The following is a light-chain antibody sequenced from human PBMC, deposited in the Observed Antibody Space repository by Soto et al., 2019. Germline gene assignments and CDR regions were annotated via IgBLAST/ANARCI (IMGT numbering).Light chain of an antibody. J-gene: IGKJ4*01. CDR1: QSVSTRS. Sequence: EIVLTQSPGTLSLSPGERATLSCRASQSVSTRSLAWYQQKPGQAPRLLIYDASNRATGIPARFSGSGSGTDFTLTISSLEPEDFAVYYCQHRSSWPLTFGGGTKVEIK. CDR2: DAS. CDR3: QHRSSWPLT. V-gene: IGKV3-11*01.